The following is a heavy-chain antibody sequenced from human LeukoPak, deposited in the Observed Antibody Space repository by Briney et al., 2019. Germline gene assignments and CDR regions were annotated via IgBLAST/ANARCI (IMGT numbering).Heavy chain of an antibody. CDR1: GDNFTSYW. Sequence: NPGESLKISCKGSGDNFTSYWIGWVRQMPGKGLEWMGTIYPGDSDTRYSPSFQGQVTISADKSISTAYLQWSSLKASDTAMYYCARPKPTDDYGGNYDAFDIWGQGTMVTVSS. V-gene: IGHV5-51*01. D-gene: IGHD4-23*01. CDR2: IYPGDSDT. CDR3: ARPKPTDDYGGNYDAFDI. J-gene: IGHJ3*02.